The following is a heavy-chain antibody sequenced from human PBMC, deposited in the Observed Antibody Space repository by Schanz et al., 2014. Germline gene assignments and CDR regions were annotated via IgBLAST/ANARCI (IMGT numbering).Heavy chain of an antibody. V-gene: IGHV4-39*01. CDR1: GGSISSSSYY. CDR2: IYYSGST. Sequence: QLQLQESGPGLVKPSETLSLTCTVSGGSISSSSYYWGWIRQPPGKGLEWIGSIYYSGSTYYNPSQKGRVTLPVDTSKTQFSVKLSSGPAADTAVYYCARHSGYYYYYGMDVWGQGTTVTVSS. CDR3: ARHSGYYYYYGMDV. J-gene: IGHJ6*02.